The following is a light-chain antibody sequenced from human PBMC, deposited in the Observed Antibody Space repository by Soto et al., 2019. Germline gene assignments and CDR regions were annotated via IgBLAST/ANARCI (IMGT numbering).Light chain of an antibody. CDR1: QSVSSY. J-gene: IGKJ5*01. Sequence: EIVLTQSPATLSLSPGERATLSCRASQSVSSYLAWYQQKPCQAPRLLIYDASNRATGIPARFSGSGSGTDFTLTINSLEPEDSAVYYCQQRSNWPSITFGQGTRLEIK. V-gene: IGKV3-11*01. CDR3: QQRSNWPSIT. CDR2: DAS.